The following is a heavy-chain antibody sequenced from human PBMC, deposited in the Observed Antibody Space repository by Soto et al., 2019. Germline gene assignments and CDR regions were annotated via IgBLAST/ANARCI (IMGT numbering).Heavy chain of an antibody. CDR1: GYSFTSYW. Sequence: PGESLKISCKGSGYSFTSYWIGWVRQMPGKGLEWMGIIYPGDSDTRNSPSFQGQVTISADKSISTAYLQWSSLKASDTAMYYCARHKGYNWNYKDAFDIWGQGTMVTV. CDR2: IYPGDSDT. V-gene: IGHV5-51*01. D-gene: IGHD1-7*01. J-gene: IGHJ3*02. CDR3: ARHKGYNWNYKDAFDI.